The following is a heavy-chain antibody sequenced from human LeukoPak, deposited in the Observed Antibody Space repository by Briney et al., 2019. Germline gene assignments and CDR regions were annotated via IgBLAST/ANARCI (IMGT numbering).Heavy chain of an antibody. D-gene: IGHD3-10*01. CDR2: ISWNRGSI. CDR3: AKDISDYHGSGSSAFDI. V-gene: IGHV3-9*01. CDR1: GFTFDANA. Sequence: GGSLRLSCPAPGFTFDANAMHWVRQPQGKGLEWGPAISWNRGSISYAEFVKLRFTITRDNPKNSLYLQMTRLRAEDTALYYCAKDISDYHGSGSSAFDIWGQGTMVTVSS. J-gene: IGHJ3*02.